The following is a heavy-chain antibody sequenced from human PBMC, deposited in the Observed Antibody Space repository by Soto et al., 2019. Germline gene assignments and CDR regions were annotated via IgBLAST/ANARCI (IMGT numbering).Heavy chain of an antibody. Sequence: ASVKVSCKASGYTFTSYAMHWVRQAPGQRLEWMGWINTGKGNTKYSQNFQGRVTITSDTSASTAYMDLSSLRSEDTAMYYCARAGDDCSAANCYVIDYWGQGTLDTVSS. CDR1: GYTFTSYA. V-gene: IGHV1-3*04. J-gene: IGHJ4*02. CDR3: ARAGDDCSAANCYVIDY. CDR2: INTGKGNT. D-gene: IGHD2-2*01.